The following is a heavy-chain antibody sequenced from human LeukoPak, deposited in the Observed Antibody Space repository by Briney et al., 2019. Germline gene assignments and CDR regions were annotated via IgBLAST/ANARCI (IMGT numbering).Heavy chain of an antibody. Sequence: PGGSLRLSCAASGFTFSSYAIHWVRQAPGKGLEWVAAISYDGSNKNYADSVKGRSTISRHNAKNSLYLQMNSLRAEDTAVYYCARDLEEYCSGGSCSLFDYWGQGTLVTVSS. D-gene: IGHD2-15*01. CDR2: ISYDGSNK. CDR3: ARDLEEYCSGGSCSLFDY. J-gene: IGHJ4*02. V-gene: IGHV3-30*04. CDR1: GFTFSSYA.